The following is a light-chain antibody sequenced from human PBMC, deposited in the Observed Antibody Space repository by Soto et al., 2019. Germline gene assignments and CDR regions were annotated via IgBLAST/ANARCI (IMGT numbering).Light chain of an antibody. CDR1: QSVSSSY. J-gene: IGKJ5*01. Sequence: EILLTQFPGTLSLSPGERATLSCRASQSVSSSYLAWYQQKPGQAPRLLIYDASNRATGIPARFSGSGSGTEFTLTISSLQSEDFAVYYCQQYNNWPITFGQGTRLE. V-gene: IGKV3D-15*01. CDR3: QQYNNWPIT. CDR2: DAS.